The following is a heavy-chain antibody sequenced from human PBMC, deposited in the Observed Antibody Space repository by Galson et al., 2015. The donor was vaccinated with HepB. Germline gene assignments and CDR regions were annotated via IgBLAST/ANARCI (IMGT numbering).Heavy chain of an antibody. Sequence: SLRLSCAASGFIFNNYAMSWVRQAPGKGLEWVSGITRGGYTYDVDSVKGRFTISRDNSKNTLYLQMNSLRAEDTAVYYCARAQERGPGWFDPWGQGSLVSVSS. CDR1: GFIFNNYA. J-gene: IGHJ5*02. CDR2: ITRGGYT. CDR3: ARAQERGPGWFDP. V-gene: IGHV3-23*01. D-gene: IGHD3-10*01.